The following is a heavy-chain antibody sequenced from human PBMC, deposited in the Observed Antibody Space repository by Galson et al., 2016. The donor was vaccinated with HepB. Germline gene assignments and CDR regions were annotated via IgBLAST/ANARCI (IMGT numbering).Heavy chain of an antibody. V-gene: IGHV2-5*02. CDR1: GFSLTTSGVG. CDR3: AHRRVVAAAWGWFDP. J-gene: IGHJ5*02. D-gene: IGHD2-15*01. Sequence: PALVKPTQTLTLTCTFSGFSLTTSGVGVGWIRQPPGKALEWLALIYWDDDKRYSPSLKSRLTITKDTSKNQVVLTMTKVDPVDTATYYFAHRRVVAAAWGWFDPWGQGTLVTVSS. CDR2: IYWDDDK.